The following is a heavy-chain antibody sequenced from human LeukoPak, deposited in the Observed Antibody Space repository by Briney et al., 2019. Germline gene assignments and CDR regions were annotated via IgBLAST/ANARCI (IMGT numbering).Heavy chain of an antibody. J-gene: IGHJ6*03. V-gene: IGHV1-46*01. CDR3: TRGVRYYYDSSGSAVDYYYYMDV. Sequence: ASVKVSCKASVYTFISSYMHWVRQARGHGLEWMGIINPSGSSTSYAQKFQGRVTMTRDTSTSTVYMELSSLRSEETAVYYCTRGVRYYYDSSGSAVDYYYYMDVWGKGTTVTISS. CDR1: VYTFISSY. D-gene: IGHD3-22*01. CDR2: INPSGSST.